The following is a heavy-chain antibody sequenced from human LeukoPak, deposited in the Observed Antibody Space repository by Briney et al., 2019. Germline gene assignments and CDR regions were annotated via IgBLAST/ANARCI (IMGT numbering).Heavy chain of an antibody. V-gene: IGHV4-34*01. CDR1: GGSFSGYY. CDR2: INHSGST. D-gene: IGHD2-21*02. J-gene: IGHJ5*02. CDR3: VRVVPYHIVVVTASNWFDP. Sequence: SETLSLTCAVYGGSFSGYYWSWIRQPPGKGLEWIGEINHSGSTNYNPSLKSRVTISVDTSKNQFSLKLSSVTAADTAVYYCVRVVPYHIVVVTASNWFDPWGQGTLVTVSS.